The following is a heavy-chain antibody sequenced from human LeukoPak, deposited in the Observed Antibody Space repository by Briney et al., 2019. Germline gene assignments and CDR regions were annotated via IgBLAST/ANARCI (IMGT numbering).Heavy chain of an antibody. CDR1: GYTFTGYY. Sequence: ASVKVSCKASGYTFTGYYMHWVRQAPGQGLEWMGWINPNSGGTNYAQKFQSRVTMTRDTSISTAYMELSRLRSDDTAVYYCASSPYDFWSGYPDPYFDYWGQGTLVTVSS. D-gene: IGHD3-3*01. CDR2: INPNSGGT. CDR3: ASSPYDFWSGYPDPYFDY. J-gene: IGHJ4*02. V-gene: IGHV1-2*02.